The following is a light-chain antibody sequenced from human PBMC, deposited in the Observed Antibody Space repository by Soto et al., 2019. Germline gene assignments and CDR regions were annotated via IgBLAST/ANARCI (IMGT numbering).Light chain of an antibody. V-gene: IGLV2-8*01. Sequence: QSALTQPPSASGSPGRSVTISCTGTSSDVGGYDYVSWYQQHPGKAPKLMIYDVTKRPSGVPDRFSGSKSANTASLTVSGPQAEDEADYYCSSYAGTHIVFGTGTKVTVL. CDR1: SSDVGGYDY. J-gene: IGLJ1*01. CDR2: DVT. CDR3: SSYAGTHIV.